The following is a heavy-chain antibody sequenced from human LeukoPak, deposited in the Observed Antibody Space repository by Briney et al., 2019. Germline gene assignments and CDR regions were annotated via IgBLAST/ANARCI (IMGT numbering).Heavy chain of an antibody. Sequence: GGPLRLSCAASGFTVSSNYISWVRQAPGKGLEWVSVIYSGGSTYYADSVKGRFTISRDNAKNSLYLQMSSLRPEDTAVYFCARGAPSIVGATPSLFDYWGQGTLVIVSS. J-gene: IGHJ4*02. CDR3: ARGAPSIVGATPSLFDY. D-gene: IGHD1-26*01. CDR2: IYSGGST. CDR1: GFTVSSNY. V-gene: IGHV3-53*01.